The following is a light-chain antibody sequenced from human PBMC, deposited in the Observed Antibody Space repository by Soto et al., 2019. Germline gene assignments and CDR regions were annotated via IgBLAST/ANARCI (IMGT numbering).Light chain of an antibody. Sequence: EVVVTHSPTTLSVSPGGRATLSCRASQSVSSNLAWYQQKPGQAPRLLIYGASTRATGIPDRFRGSGSGTDFTLPISRLETEDFAVYYCRQYGRSLGFAFGGGTKVDIK. CDR1: QSVSSN. J-gene: IGKJ4*01. CDR2: GAS. CDR3: RQYGRSLGFA. V-gene: IGKV3-20*01.